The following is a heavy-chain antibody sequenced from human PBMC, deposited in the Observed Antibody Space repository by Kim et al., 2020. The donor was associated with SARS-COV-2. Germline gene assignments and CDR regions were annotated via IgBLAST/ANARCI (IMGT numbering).Heavy chain of an antibody. Sequence: GGSLRLSCAASGFTFSSYSMNWVRQAPGKGLEWVSSISSSSSYIYYADSVKGRFTISRDNDKNSLYLQMNSLRAEDTAVYYCARDRVTTWTIPYYYYGMDFWGQGTTVTVSS. D-gene: IGHD4-17*01. CDR1: GFTFSSYS. J-gene: IGHJ6*02. V-gene: IGHV3-21*01. CDR2: ISSSSSYI. CDR3: ARDRVTTWTIPYYYYGMDF.